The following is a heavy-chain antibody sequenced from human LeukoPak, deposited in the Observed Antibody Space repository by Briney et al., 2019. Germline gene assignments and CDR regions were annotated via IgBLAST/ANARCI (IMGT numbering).Heavy chain of an antibody. CDR3: ARDVGPAYSSSWQWFDP. Sequence: GGSLRLSCAASGFTFSSYGMHWVRQAPGKGLEWVSFIRYDGSNKYYADSVKGRFTISRDNSKNTLYLQMGSLRAEDMAVYYCARDVGPAYSSSWQWFDPWGQGTLVTVSS. J-gene: IGHJ5*02. CDR1: GFTFSSYG. CDR2: IRYDGSNK. D-gene: IGHD6-13*01. V-gene: IGHV3-30*02.